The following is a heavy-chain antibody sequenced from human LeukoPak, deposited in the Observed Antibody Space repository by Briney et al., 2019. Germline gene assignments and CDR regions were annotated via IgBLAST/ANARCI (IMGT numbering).Heavy chain of an antibody. D-gene: IGHD4-17*01. CDR2: IWYDGSNK. V-gene: IGHV3-33*01. Sequence: GRSLRLSCAASGFTFSSYGRHWVRQAPGKGLEWVAVIWYDGSNKYYADSVKGRFTISRDNSKNTLYLQMNSLRAEDTAVYYCARDQDYAGALDYWGQGTLVTVSS. CDR3: ARDQDYAGALDY. J-gene: IGHJ4*02. CDR1: GFTFSSYG.